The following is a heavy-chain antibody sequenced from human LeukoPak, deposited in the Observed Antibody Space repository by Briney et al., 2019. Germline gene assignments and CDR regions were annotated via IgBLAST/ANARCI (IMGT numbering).Heavy chain of an antibody. Sequence: SETLSLTCTVSGGSISSYYWSWLRQPPGKGLEWLGYIYYSGSTNYNPSLKSRVTISVDTSKNQFSLKLSSVTAADTAVYYCARAPPPVGAAEYYFDYWGQGTLVTVSS. CDR1: GGSISSYY. CDR3: ARAPPPVGAAEYYFDY. J-gene: IGHJ4*02. CDR2: IYYSGST. V-gene: IGHV4-59*01. D-gene: IGHD1-26*01.